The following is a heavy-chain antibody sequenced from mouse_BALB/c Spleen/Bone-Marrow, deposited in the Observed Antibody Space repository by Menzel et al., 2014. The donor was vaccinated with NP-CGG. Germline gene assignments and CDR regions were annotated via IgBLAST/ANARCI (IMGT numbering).Heavy chain of an antibody. CDR3: ARGGTTATWYFDV. CDR1: GFNIKDTY. V-gene: IGHV14-3*02. CDR2: IYPADGNT. Sequence: VQLQQSGAELVKPGDLVKLSCTASGFNIKDTYMHWVKQRPEQGLERIGRIYPADGNTKYDPKFQGTATITADTSSNTAYLQLSSLTSEDTAVYFCARGGTTATWYFDVWGAGTTVTVSS. J-gene: IGHJ1*01. D-gene: IGHD1-2*01.